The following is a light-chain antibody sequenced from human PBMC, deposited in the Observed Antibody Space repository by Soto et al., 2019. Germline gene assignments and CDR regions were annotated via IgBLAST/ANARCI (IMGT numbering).Light chain of an antibody. V-gene: IGKV3-15*01. J-gene: IGKJ1*01. CDR3: QQYNNWPPWT. Sequence: EGVITHPLVTLTASPGERATLSCRASQSVSSNLAWYQQRPGQAPRLLIYGASTRATGIPARFSGSGSGTEFTLTISSLQSEDFAVYYCQQYNNWPPWTFGQGTKVDIK. CDR1: QSVSSN. CDR2: GAS.